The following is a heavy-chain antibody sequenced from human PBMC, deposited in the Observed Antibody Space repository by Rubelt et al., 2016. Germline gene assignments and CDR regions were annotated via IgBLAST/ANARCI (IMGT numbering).Heavy chain of an antibody. CDR2: IRYDGSIN. V-gene: IGHV3-30*02. J-gene: IGHJ3*02. CDR3: AKAQEFDM. D-gene: IGHD3-10*01. Sequence: QVQLGESGGGVVQPGGSLRLSCAASGFTFSSYGMHWVRQAPGKGLDWVAFIRYDGSINSYADSVKGRFTISRDNSQNTLYLQMNSLRAEDTAMYYCAKAQEFDMWGQGTMVTVSS. CDR1: GFTFSSYG.